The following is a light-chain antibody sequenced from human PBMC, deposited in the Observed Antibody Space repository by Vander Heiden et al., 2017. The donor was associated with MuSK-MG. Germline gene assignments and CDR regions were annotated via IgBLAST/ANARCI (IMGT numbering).Light chain of an antibody. Sequence: DIQMTQSPSSPSASVGDRVTITCQASQDISNYLNWYQQKPGKAPKLLIYDASNLETGVPSRFSGSGSGTDFTFTISSLQPEDIATYYCQQYDNLPFTFGGGTKVEIK. CDR2: DAS. CDR1: QDISNY. CDR3: QQYDNLPFT. J-gene: IGKJ4*01. V-gene: IGKV1-33*01.